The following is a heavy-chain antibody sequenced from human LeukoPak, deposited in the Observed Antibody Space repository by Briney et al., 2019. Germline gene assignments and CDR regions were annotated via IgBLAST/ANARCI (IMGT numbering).Heavy chain of an antibody. V-gene: IGHV1-18*01. D-gene: IGHD2-21*02. CDR3: ARDNLSYCGGDCYPDY. J-gene: IGHJ4*02. Sequence: ASVKVSCKASGYTFTSYGISGVRQAPGQGLEWMGWISAYNGNTNYAQKLQGRVTMTTDTSTSTAYMELRSLRSDDTAVYYCARDNLSYCGGDCYPDYWGQGTLVTVSS. CDR1: GYTFTSYG. CDR2: ISAYNGNT.